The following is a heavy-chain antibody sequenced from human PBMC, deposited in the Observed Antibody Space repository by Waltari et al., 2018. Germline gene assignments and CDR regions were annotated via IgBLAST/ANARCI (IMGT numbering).Heavy chain of an antibody. CDR1: GYIFTGYW. D-gene: IGHD2-15*01. Sequence: VQLEQSGAEVKKPGESLKISCKGSGYIFTGYWIGWVRQMPGTGLEWMGSIYPGDSDTTYSPSRQGQVSITADKSVTTAYLQWSSLKASDTAMYYCARRSSYCSGGSCHFDYWGQGTLVTVSS. CDR2: IYPGDSDT. V-gene: IGHV5-51*01. CDR3: ARRSSYCSGGSCHFDY. J-gene: IGHJ4*02.